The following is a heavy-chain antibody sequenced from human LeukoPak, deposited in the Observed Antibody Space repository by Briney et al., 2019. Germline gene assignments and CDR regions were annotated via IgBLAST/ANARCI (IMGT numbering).Heavy chain of an antibody. J-gene: IGHJ4*02. V-gene: IGHV4-59*12. D-gene: IGHD3-10*01. Sequence: PSETLSLTCTVSGGSISSYYWSWIRQPPGKGLEWIGYIYYSGSTNYNPSLKSRVTISVDTSKNQFSLKLSSVTAADTAVYYCAVWFGELFDYWGQGTLVTVSS. CDR2: IYYSGST. CDR1: GGSISSYY. CDR3: AVWFGELFDY.